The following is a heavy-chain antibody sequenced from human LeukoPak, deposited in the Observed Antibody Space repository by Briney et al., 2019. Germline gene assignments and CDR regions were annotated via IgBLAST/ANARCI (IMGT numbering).Heavy chain of an antibody. CDR1: GFTFSSYA. CDR3: AKEQFSRLAWFGDEITFDY. D-gene: IGHD3-10*01. J-gene: IGHJ4*02. Sequence: GGSLRLSCAASGFTFSSYAMSWVRQAPGKGLEWVSAISGSGGSTYYADSVKGRFTISRDNSKNTLYLQMNSLRAEDTAVYYCAKEQFSRLAWFGDEITFDYWGQGTLVTVSS. V-gene: IGHV3-23*01. CDR2: ISGSGGST.